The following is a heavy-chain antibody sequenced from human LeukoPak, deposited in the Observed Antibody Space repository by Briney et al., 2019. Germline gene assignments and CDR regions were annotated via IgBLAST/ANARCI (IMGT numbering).Heavy chain of an antibody. V-gene: IGHV4-38-2*01. D-gene: IGHD4-17*01. J-gene: IGHJ4*02. CDR2: IYHSGST. CDR3: ARLNGDAVYFDY. CDR1: GYSISSGYY. Sequence: SETLSLTCAVSGYSISSGYYWGWIRQPPGEGLEWIGSIYHSGSTFYNPSLKSRVTISVDTSKNQFSLKLSSVTAADTAVYYCARLNGDAVYFDYWGQGTLVTVSS.